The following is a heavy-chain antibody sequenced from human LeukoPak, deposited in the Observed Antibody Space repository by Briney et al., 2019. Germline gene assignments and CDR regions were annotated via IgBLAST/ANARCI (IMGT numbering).Heavy chain of an antibody. CDR1: GFTFSSYA. V-gene: IGHV3-30-3*01. J-gene: IGHJ2*01. CDR2: ISYDGSNK. CDR3: ARLDARLLYWYFDL. D-gene: IGHD1-1*01. Sequence: HPGGSLRLSCAASGFTFSSYALHWVRQAPGKGLEWVAVISYDGSNKYYADSVKGRFTISRDNSKNTLYLQMNSLRAEDTAVHYCARLDARLLYWYFDLWGRGTLVTVSS.